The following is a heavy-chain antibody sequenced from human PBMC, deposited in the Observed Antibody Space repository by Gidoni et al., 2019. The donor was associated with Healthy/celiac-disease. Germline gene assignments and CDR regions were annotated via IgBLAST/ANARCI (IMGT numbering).Heavy chain of an antibody. CDR2: ISSSGSTI. CDR1: GFTFSDSY. Sequence: QVQLVESGGGLVKPGGSLRLSCAASGFTFSDSYMSWLRKAPGKGLEWVSYISSSGSTIYYADSVKGRFTISRDNAKNSLYLQMNSLRAEDTAVYYCARGGYCSSTSCYTGAPPFYYGMDVWGQGTTVTVSS. J-gene: IGHJ6*02. V-gene: IGHV3-11*01. CDR3: ARGGYCSSTSCYTGAPPFYYGMDV. D-gene: IGHD2-2*02.